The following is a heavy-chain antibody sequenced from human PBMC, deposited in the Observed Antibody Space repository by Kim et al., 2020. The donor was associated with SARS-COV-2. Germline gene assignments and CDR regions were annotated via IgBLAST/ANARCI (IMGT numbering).Heavy chain of an antibody. D-gene: IGHD6-13*01. CDR3: TTLISASGRGV. V-gene: IGHV3-15*01. Sequence: GGSLRLSCAASGFPFSDVWMSWVRQAPGQGLEWVGRIKRKTDGDTTDYAAPVKGRFAVSRDDSKTTLYLQMNSLKIEDTGVHYCTTLISASGRGVWGQGTTVTVSS. J-gene: IGHJ6*02. CDR1: GFPFSDVW. CDR2: IKRKTDGDTT.